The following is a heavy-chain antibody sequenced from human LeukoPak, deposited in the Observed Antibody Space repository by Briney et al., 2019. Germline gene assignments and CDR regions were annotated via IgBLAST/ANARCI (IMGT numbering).Heavy chain of an antibody. CDR2: INHSGST. J-gene: IGHJ4*02. V-gene: IGHV4-34*01. CDR1: GGSFSGYY. Sequence: SETLSLTCAVYGGSFSGYYWSWIRQPPGKGLEWIGEINHSGSTNYNPSLKSRVTISVDTPKNQFSLKLSSVTAADTAVYYCARGRGDLVTTVVTPTYYFDYWGQGTLVTVSS. CDR3: ARGRGDLVTTVVTPTYYFDY. D-gene: IGHD4-23*01.